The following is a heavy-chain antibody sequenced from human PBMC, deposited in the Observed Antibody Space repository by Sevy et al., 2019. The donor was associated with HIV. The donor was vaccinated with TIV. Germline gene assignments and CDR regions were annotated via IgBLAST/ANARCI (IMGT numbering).Heavy chain of an antibody. V-gene: IGHV3-48*02. D-gene: IGHD2-15*01. CDR1: GFTFSSYS. J-gene: IGHJ4*02. CDR2: ISSSSSTI. CDR3: ARQSGYSGYDSIVVVVAATPRFDY. Sequence: GGSLGLSCAASGFTFSSYSMNWVRQAPGKGLEWVSYISSSSSTIYYADSVKGRFTISRDNAKNSLYLQMNSLRDEDTAVYYCARQSGYSGYDSIVVVVAATPRFDYWGQGTLVTVSS.